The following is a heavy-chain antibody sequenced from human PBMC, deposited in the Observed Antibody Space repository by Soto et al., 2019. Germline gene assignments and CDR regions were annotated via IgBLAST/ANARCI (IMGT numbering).Heavy chain of an antibody. CDR2: ISGSGNKT. Sequence: VQLLESGGGLVQPGGSLRLSCGVSGFTFSTYAMSWVRQAPGKGLEWVSAISGSGNKTFYADSVKGRFTISRDNSKNTLHLHMSSLRVEDTAVYYCVRGVRLHFDLWGQGTLVTVSS. J-gene: IGHJ4*02. V-gene: IGHV3-23*01. CDR1: GFTFSTYA. CDR3: VRGVRLHFDL.